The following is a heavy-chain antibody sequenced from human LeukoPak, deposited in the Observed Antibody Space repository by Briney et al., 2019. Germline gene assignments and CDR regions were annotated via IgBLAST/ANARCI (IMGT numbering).Heavy chain of an antibody. CDR1: GFTFTTFW. V-gene: IGHV3-23*01. Sequence: GGSLRLSCATSGFTFTTFWMHWVRQAPGKGLEWVSAISGSGGSTYYADSVKGRFTISRDNSKNTLYLQMNSLRAEDTAVYYCAKDPFAGYDSSGDPFDYWGQGTLVTVSS. J-gene: IGHJ4*02. CDR3: AKDPFAGYDSSGDPFDY. CDR2: ISGSGGST. D-gene: IGHD3-22*01.